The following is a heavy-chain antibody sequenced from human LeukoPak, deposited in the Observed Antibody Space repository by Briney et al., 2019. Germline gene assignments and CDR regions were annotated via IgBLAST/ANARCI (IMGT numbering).Heavy chain of an antibody. V-gene: IGHV1-8*02. CDR1: GYTFTSYG. CDR2: MNPNSGNT. J-gene: IGHJ1*01. D-gene: IGHD1-1*01. CDR3: ATNTEVLAEYFQH. Sequence: GASVKVSCKASGYTFTSYGISWVRQATGQGLEWMGWMNPNSGNTGYAQKFQGRVTMTRNTSISTAYMELSSLRSEDTAVYYCATNTEVLAEYFQHWGQGTLVTVSS.